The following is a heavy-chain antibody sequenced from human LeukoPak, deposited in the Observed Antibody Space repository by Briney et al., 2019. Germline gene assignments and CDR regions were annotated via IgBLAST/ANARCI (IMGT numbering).Heavy chain of an antibody. CDR2: IIPIFGTA. D-gene: IGHD6-19*01. J-gene: IGHJ4*02. Sequence: SVKVSCKASGGTFSSYAISWVRQAPGQGLEWMGRIIPIFGTANYAQKFQGRVTITTDESTSTAYMELSSLGSEDTAVYYCARDPPDSYSSGWYYFDYWGQGTLVTVSS. CDR3: ARDPPDSYSSGWYYFDY. CDR1: GGTFSSYA. V-gene: IGHV1-69*05.